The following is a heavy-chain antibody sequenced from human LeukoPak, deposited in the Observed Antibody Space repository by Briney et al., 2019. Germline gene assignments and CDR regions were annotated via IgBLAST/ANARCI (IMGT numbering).Heavy chain of an antibody. J-gene: IGHJ5*02. D-gene: IGHD6-19*01. CDR3: AKALWLVLPNNWFDP. CDR1: GFTFSSYA. V-gene: IGHV3-23*01. CDR2: ISGSGGST. Sequence: PGGSLRLSCASSGFTFSSYAMSWVRQAPGKGLEWVSAISGSGGSTYYADSVKGRFTISRDNSKNTLYLQMNSLRAEDTAVYYCAKALWLVLPNNWFDPWGQGTLVTVSS.